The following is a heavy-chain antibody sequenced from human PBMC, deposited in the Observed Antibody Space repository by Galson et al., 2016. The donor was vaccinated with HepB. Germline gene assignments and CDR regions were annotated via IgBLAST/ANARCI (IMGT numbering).Heavy chain of an antibody. J-gene: IGHJ4*02. CDR2: IYYSGTT. Sequence: SETLSLTCNVSGGSVTSGSYYWGWIRQPPGKGLEWIGYIYYSGTTNYNPSLKSRVSISVDSSKNQFSLRLTSVTAADTAVYYCARVVRYSYDFWGQGTHVTVSA. D-gene: IGHD5-18*01. CDR1: GGSVTSGSYY. V-gene: IGHV4-61*01. CDR3: ARVVRYSYDF.